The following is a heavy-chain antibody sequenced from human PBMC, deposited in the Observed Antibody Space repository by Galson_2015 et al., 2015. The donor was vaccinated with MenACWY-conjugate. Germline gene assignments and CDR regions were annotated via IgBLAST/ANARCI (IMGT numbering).Heavy chain of an antibody. D-gene: IGHD4-23*01. CDR1: GFTFSNAW. J-gene: IGHJ6*03. Sequence: SLRLSCAASGFTFSNAWMNWVRQAPGKGLEWVGRIKSKTDGGTTDFAAPVKGRFTISRDDSKNTLYLQMNSLKTEDTAVYYCTTGTYTEVDLHYYYYYYMDVWGKGTTVTVSS. CDR3: TTGTYTEVDLHYYYYYYMDV. CDR2: IKSKTDGGTT. V-gene: IGHV3-15*07.